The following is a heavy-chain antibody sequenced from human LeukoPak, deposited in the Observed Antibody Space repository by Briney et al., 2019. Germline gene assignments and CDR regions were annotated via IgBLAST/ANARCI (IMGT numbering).Heavy chain of an antibody. Sequence: SETLSLTCAVSGGSISSSNWWSWVRQPPGKGLEWIGEIYHSGSTNYNPSLKSRVTISVDKSKNQFSLKLSSVTAADTAVYYCARTYYDSSGYYFLEYWGQGTLVTVSS. V-gene: IGHV4-4*02. D-gene: IGHD3-22*01. CDR3: ARTYYDSSGYYFLEY. CDR1: GGSISSSNW. CDR2: IYHSGST. J-gene: IGHJ4*02.